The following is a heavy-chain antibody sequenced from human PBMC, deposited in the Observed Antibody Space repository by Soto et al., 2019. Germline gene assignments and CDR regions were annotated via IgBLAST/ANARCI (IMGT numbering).Heavy chain of an antibody. V-gene: IGHV1-2*04. CDR1: GYSFTDYH. J-gene: IGHJ6*02. CDR2: INPKSGGT. CDR3: ARGDSTDCSNGVCSFFYNHDMDV. Sequence: ASVKVSCKASGYSFTDYHIHWVRQAPGQGLEWLGRINPKSGGTSTAQKFQGWITMTTDTSISTASMELTRLTSDDTAIYYCARGDSTDCSNGVCSFFYNHDMDVWGQGTTVTVSS. D-gene: IGHD2-8*01.